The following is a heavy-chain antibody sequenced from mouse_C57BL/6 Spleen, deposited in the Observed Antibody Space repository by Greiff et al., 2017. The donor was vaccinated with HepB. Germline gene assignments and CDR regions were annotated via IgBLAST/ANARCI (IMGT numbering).Heavy chain of an antibody. D-gene: IGHD4-1*01. CDR3: ARPWENRYYFDY. J-gene: IGHJ2*01. CDR1: GYSFTGYY. CDR2: INPSTGGT. Sequence: EVQVVESGPELVKPGASVKISCKASGYSFTGYYMNWVKQSPEKSLEWIGEINPSTGGTTYNQKFKAKATLTVDKSSSTAYMQLKSLTSEDSAVYYCARPWENRYYFDYWGQGTTLTVSS. V-gene: IGHV1-42*01.